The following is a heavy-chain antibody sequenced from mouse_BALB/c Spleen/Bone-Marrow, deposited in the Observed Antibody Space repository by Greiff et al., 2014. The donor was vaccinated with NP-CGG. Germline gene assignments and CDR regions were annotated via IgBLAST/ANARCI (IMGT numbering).Heavy chain of an antibody. CDR3: ARELGLRLAY. V-gene: IGHV1-9*01. J-gene: IGHJ3*01. Sequence: LQESGAELMKPGASVKISCKTSGYTFSSYWIEWVKQRPGHGLEWIGEILPGSGSTNSNEKFKGKATFTADTSSNTAYMQLSSLTSEDSVVYYCARELGLRLAYWGQGTLVTVSA. D-gene: IGHD3-1*01. CDR2: ILPGSGST. CDR1: GYTFSSYW.